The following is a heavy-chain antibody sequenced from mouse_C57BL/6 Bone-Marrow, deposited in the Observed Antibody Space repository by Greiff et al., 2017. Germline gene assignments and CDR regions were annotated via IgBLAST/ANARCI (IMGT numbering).Heavy chain of an antibody. V-gene: IGHV14-1*01. Sequence: VQLKESGAELVRPGASVKLSCTASGFNIKDYYMHWVKQRPEQGLEWIGRIDPEDGDTEYAPKFQGKATMTADTSSNTAYLQLSSLTSEDTAFXYCTTCYGNYAGFAYWGQGTLVTVSA. CDR2: IDPEDGDT. CDR1: GFNIKDYY. CDR3: TTCYGNYAGFAY. J-gene: IGHJ3*01. D-gene: IGHD2-1*01.